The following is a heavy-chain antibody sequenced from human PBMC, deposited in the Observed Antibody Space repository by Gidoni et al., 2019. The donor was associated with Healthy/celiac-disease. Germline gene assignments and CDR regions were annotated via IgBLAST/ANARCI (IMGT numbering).Heavy chain of an antibody. Sequence: EVQLVESGGGLVQPGGSLRLSCAASGFPFSSSSMNWVRQAPGKGLEWVSYISSSSSTIYYADSVKGRFTISRDNAKNSLYLQMNSLRDEDTAVYYCARASPGVAGTPGDYYYGMDVWGQGTTVTVSS. J-gene: IGHJ6*02. CDR3: ARASPGVAGTPGDYYYGMDV. CDR2: ISSSSSTI. V-gene: IGHV3-48*02. D-gene: IGHD6-19*01. CDR1: GFPFSSSS.